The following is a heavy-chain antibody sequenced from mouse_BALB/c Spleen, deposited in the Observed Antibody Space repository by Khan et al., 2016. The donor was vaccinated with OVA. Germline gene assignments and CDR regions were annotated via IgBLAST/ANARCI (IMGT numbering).Heavy chain of an antibody. J-gene: IGHJ4*01. CDR1: GYSFTSSY. CDR2: IDPLNGIT. Sequence: VQLQQSGPEMMEPGASVKISCKASGYSFTSSYMQWVKQSHGKSLEWIGFIDPLNGITSYNQNFMGKATLTVDKSTSTAYMHLSSLTSEDSVVYYCARGRRYTMDFWGQGTSVTVSS. CDR3: ARGRRYTMDF. V-gene: IGHV1S135*01.